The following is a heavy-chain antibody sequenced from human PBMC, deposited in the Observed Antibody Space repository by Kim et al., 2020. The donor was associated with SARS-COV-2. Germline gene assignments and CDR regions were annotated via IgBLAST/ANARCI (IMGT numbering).Heavy chain of an antibody. CDR3: ARDNVGELLWFGELFRFDY. CDR2: ISAYNGNT. CDR1: GYTFTSYG. V-gene: IGHV1-18*01. Sequence: ASVKVSCKASGYTFTSYGISWVRQAPGQGLEWMGGISAYNGNTNYAQKLQGRVTMTTDTSTSTAYMELRSLRSDDTAVYYCARDNVGELLWFGELFRFDYWGQGTLVTVSS. J-gene: IGHJ4*02. D-gene: IGHD3-10*01.